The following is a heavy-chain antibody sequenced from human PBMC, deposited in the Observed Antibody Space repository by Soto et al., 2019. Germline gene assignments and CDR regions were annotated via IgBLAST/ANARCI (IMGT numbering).Heavy chain of an antibody. V-gene: IGHV3-23*01. CDR3: AQYQRNPVDKAIRMFGELFP. CDR2: ISGSGGST. Sequence: GGSLRLSCAASGFTFSSYAMSWVRQAPGKGLEWVSAISGSGGSTYYADSVKGRFTISRDNSKNTLYLQMNSLRAEDTAVYYSAQYQRNPVDKAIRMFGELFPLGQGTLLTVSS. CDR1: GFTFSSYA. D-gene: IGHD3-10*02. J-gene: IGHJ5*02.